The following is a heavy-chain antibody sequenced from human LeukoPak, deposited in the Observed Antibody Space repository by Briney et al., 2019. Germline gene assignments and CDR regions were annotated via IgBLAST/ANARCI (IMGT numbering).Heavy chain of an antibody. Sequence: GGSLRLSCAASGFTFSSYAMSWVRQAPGKGLEWVSAISGSGGSTYYADSVKGRFTISRDNSKNTLYLQMNSLRAEDTAVYYCANSPGGFFDYYYYMDVWGKGTTVTVSS. CDR3: ANSPGGFFDYYYYMDV. V-gene: IGHV3-23*01. CDR2: ISGSGGST. D-gene: IGHD2-8*02. CDR1: GFTFSSYA. J-gene: IGHJ6*03.